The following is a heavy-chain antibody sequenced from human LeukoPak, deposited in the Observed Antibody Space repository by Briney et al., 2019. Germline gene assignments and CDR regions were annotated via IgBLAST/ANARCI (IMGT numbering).Heavy chain of an antibody. V-gene: IGHV4-4*07. CDR1: GGSISSYY. CDR2: IYTSGST. CDR3: ARAVPSGSPYYMDV. Sequence: SETLSLTCTVSGGSISSYYWSWIRQPAGKGLEWIGRIYTSGSTNYNPSLKSRVTMSVDTSRNQFSLKLSSVTAADTAVYYCARAVPSGSPYYMDVWGKGTTVTVSS. J-gene: IGHJ6*03. D-gene: IGHD1-26*01.